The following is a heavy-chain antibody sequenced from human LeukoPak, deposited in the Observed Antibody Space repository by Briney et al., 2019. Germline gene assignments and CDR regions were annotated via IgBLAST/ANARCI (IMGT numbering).Heavy chain of an antibody. CDR1: GFTFSDYN. CDR2: ISSSGSTI. V-gene: IGHV3-11*01. J-gene: IGHJ4*02. Sequence: PGGSLRLSCSASGFTFSDYNMRWNRQAPGQELEWVSYISSSGSTIYYADSVKGRFTISRDNAKNSLYLQMNSLRAEDTAVYYCARSPKDTAMGNFDYWGQGTLVTVSS. CDR3: ARSPKDTAMGNFDY. D-gene: IGHD5-18*01.